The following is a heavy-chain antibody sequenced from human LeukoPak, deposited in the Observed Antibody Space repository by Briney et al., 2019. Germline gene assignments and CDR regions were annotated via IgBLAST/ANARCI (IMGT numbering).Heavy chain of an antibody. CDR2: IKQDGSEK. CDR1: GFPFSSYW. Sequence: GSLKLSCAASGFPFSSYWMSWVRPAPGKGLEWAANIKQDGSEKYYVDSVKGRFTISRDNAKNSLYLQMNSLRAEDTAVYYCARDHFSAISSSHKIYYYGMDVWGQGTTVTVSS. CDR3: ARDHFSAISSSHKIYYYGMDV. D-gene: IGHD6-13*01. J-gene: IGHJ6*02. V-gene: IGHV3-7*01.